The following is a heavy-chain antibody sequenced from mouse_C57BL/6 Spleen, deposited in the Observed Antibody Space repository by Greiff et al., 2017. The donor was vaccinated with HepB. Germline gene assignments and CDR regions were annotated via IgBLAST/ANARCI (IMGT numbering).Heavy chain of an antibody. CDR3: ARDGY. CDR1: GYSITSGYY. CDR2: ISYDGSN. Sequence: EVKLQESGPGLVKPSQSLSLTCSVTGYSITSGYYWNWIRQFPGNKLEWMGYISYDGSNNYNPSLKNRISITRDTSKNQFFLKLNSVTTEDTATYYCARDGYFGQGTLVTVSA. V-gene: IGHV3-6*01. J-gene: IGHJ3*02.